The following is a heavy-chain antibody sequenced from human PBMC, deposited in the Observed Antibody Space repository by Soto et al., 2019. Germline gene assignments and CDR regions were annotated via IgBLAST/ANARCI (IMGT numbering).Heavy chain of an antibody. CDR2: IRSKAYGGTT. CDR1: GFTFGDYV. CDR3: TRVPQYPPGTMDA. J-gene: IGHJ6*02. V-gene: IGHV3-49*04. Sequence: PGGSLRLSCTASGFTFGDYVMSWVRQAPGKGLEWVGFIRSKAYGGTTEYAASVKGRFTISRDDSKSIAYLQMSSLKTEDTAVYYCTRVPQYPPGTMDAWGQGTTVTVSS. D-gene: IGHD4-4*01.